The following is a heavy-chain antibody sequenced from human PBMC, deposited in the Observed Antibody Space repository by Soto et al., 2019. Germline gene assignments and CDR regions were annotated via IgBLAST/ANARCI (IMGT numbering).Heavy chain of an antibody. V-gene: IGHV3-23*01. D-gene: IGHD3-10*01. J-gene: IGHJ3*02. CDR3: TTERLYPITMVRGVIIADAFDI. CDR1: GFTFSSYA. Sequence: GGSLRLSCAASGFTFSSYAMSWVRQAPGKGLEWVSAISGSGGSTYYADSVKGRFTISRDNSKNTRYLQMNSLRAEDTAVYYCTTERLYPITMVRGVIIADAFDIWGQGTMVTVSS. CDR2: ISGSGGST.